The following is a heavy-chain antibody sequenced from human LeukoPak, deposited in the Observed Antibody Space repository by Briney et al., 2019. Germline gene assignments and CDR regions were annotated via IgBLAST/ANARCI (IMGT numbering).Heavy chain of an antibody. CDR1: GFTVSSNY. CDR3: AKSDYMDV. CDR2: IKSDGSST. Sequence: GGSLRLSCAASGFTVSSNYMSWVRQAPGKGLVWVSRIKSDGSSTTYADSVKGRFTISRDNAKNTLYLQMNSLRAEDTAVYYCAKSDYMDVWGKGTTVTISS. J-gene: IGHJ6*03. V-gene: IGHV3-74*01.